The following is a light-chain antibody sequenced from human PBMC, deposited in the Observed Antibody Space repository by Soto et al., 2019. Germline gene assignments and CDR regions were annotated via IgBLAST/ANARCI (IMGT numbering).Light chain of an antibody. V-gene: IGKV3-11*01. CDR3: QQRSNWPLT. CDR2: DAS. Sequence: EIVLTQSPATLSLSPGDRATLSCRASQSVSSYLAWYQQKPGQAPRLLIYDASNRATGIPARFSGSGSGTDFTLTISSLEPEDFAVYYCQQRSNWPLTFGGGNKVEI. J-gene: IGKJ4*01. CDR1: QSVSSY.